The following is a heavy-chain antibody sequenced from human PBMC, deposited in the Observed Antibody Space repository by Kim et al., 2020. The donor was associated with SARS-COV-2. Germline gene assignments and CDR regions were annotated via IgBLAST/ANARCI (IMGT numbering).Heavy chain of an antibody. CDR3: AKDRYGLLPYYYGSGSNYYYYGMDV. CDR1: GFTFSSYG. V-gene: IGHV3-30*18. Sequence: GGSLRLSCAASGFTFSSYGMHWVRQAPGKGLEWVAVISYDGSNKYYADSVKGRFTISRDNSKNTLYLQMNSLRAEDTAVYYCAKDRYGLLPYYYGSGSNYYYYGMDVWGQGTTVTVSS. D-gene: IGHD3-10*01. J-gene: IGHJ6*02. CDR2: ISYDGSNK.